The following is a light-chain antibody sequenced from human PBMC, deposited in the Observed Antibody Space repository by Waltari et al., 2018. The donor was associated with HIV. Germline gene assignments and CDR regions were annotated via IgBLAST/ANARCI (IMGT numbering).Light chain of an antibody. CDR3: AAWNDSLLYV. CDR1: SSNIGSNT. Sequence: QSVLTQPPSASGTPGQRVTISCSGSSSNIGSNTVNWYQQLPGTAPKLLIYNNNLMHSGVLELFSASNSGISASLASSGLQSEDEADYYGAAWNDSLLYVFGTGTKVTVL. V-gene: IGLV1-44*01. J-gene: IGLJ1*01. CDR2: NNN.